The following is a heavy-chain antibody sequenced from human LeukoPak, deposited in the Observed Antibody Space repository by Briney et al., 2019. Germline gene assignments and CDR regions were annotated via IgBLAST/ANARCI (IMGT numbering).Heavy chain of an antibody. J-gene: IGHJ3*02. V-gene: IGHV1-8*01. CDR3: ARGQWELRAFDI. Sequence: ASVKVSCKASGYTFSSYEINWVRQAIGQGLEWMGWMSPNSGDTGFAPRFQGRVTMTKNTSISTAYMELSGLKPDDTALYFCARGQWELRAFDIWGQGTMVTVS. CDR2: MSPNSGDT. D-gene: IGHD1-26*01. CDR1: GYTFSSYE.